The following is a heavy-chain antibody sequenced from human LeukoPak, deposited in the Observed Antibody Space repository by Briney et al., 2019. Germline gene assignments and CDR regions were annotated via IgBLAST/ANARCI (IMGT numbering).Heavy chain of an antibody. V-gene: IGHV4-59*02. J-gene: IGHJ4*02. CDR1: GASVSSSH. Sequence: KPSETLSLTCVVSGASVSSSHWNWIRQLPGKGLEWIVCLSYTGKADYNPSLTSRVPISLDTSKNQVSLKLRSVTAADTAVYYCSEDYFEPFDHWGQGTLVTVSS. D-gene: IGHD2/OR15-2a*01. CDR2: LSYTGKA. CDR3: SEDYFEPFDH.